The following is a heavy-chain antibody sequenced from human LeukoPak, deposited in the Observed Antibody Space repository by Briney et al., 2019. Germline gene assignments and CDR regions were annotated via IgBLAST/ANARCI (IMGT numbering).Heavy chain of an antibody. D-gene: IGHD1-26*01. V-gene: IGHV4-4*07. J-gene: IGHJ6*03. CDR3: ARDKALLTYYYYMDV. CDR2: IYTSGST. CDR1: GGSISSYY. Sequence: SETLSLTCTVSGGSISSYYWSWIRQPAGKGLEWIGRIYTSGSTNYNPSLKSRVTMSVDTSKNQFSPKLSSVTAADTAVYYCARDKALLTYYYYMDVWGKGTTVTVSS.